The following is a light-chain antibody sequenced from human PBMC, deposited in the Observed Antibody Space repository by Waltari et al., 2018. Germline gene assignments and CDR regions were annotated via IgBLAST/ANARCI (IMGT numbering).Light chain of an antibody. V-gene: IGKV1-39*01. J-gene: IGKJ4*01. CDR1: QSISTY. CDR2: AAS. CDR3: QQTYRTPLT. Sequence: DIQMPQSPSSLYASVGDRVDITCRASQSISTYLNWYQHKPGKAPKFLIYAASSLQSGVPSRFSGSGSGTDFTLTISSLQPEDFATYYCQQTYRTPLTFGGGTKVEIK.